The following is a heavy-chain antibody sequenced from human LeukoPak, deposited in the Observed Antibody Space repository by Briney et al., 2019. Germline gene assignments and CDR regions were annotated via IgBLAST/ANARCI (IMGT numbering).Heavy chain of an antibody. D-gene: IGHD1-1*01. J-gene: IGHJ4*02. CDR3: ARIGWNYYFDY. Sequence: ASVKVSCKASGYTFTTYAIHWVRQAPGQRLEWMAWINAANGNTKYSQNFQGIITISRDTSASTTYMVLSSLRSEDTAVYYCARIGWNYYFDYWGQGTLVTVSS. V-gene: IGHV1-3*01. CDR1: GYTFTTYA. CDR2: INAANGNT.